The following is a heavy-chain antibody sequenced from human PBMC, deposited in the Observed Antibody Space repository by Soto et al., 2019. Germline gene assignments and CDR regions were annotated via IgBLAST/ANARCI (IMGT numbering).Heavy chain of an antibody. CDR3: ARAGIAAAGINYYYYGMDV. J-gene: IGHJ6*02. V-gene: IGHV1-69*13. CDR1: GGTFSSYA. Sequence: SVKVSCKASGGTFSSYAISWVRQAPGQGLEWMGGIIPIFGTANYAQKFQGRVTITADESTSTAYMELSSLRSEHTAVYYCARAGIAAAGINYYYYGMDVWGQGTTVTVSS. CDR2: IIPIFGTA. D-gene: IGHD6-13*01.